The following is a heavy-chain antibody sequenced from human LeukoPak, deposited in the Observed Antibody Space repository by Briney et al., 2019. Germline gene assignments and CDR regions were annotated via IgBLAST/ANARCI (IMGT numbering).Heavy chain of an antibody. CDR1: GYTFIGYY. J-gene: IGHJ4*02. CDR2: INPNSGVT. V-gene: IGHV1-2*02. CDR3: ARDTGFPFFDF. Sequence: GASVKVSCKASGYTFIGYYIHWVRQAPGQGLEWMGSINPNSGVTDYAQNFQGRVAMTRDTSISTAYMELNRLTSDDTAVYYCARDTGFPFFDFWGQGTLVTVSS.